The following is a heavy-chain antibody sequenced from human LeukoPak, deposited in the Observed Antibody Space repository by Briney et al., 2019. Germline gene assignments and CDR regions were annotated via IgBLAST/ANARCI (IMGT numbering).Heavy chain of an antibody. CDR1: GFTVSSNF. CDR3: AREDAGGTYSFDY. J-gene: IGHJ4*02. Sequence: PGGSLRLSCVVSGFTVSSNFMSWVRQAPGKGPEWVSVIYTSGITYYADSVRGRFTISSDNSKNTLYLQMDSLTAEDTAVYYCAREDAGGTYSFDYWGQGTLVTVSS. V-gene: IGHV3-66*01. D-gene: IGHD1-26*01. CDR2: IYTSGIT.